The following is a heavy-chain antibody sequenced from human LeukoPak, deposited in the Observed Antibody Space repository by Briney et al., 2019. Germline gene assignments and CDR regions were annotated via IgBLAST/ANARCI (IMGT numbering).Heavy chain of an antibody. Sequence: GGSLRLSCAASGFTFSSYSMNWVRQAPGKGLEGVSSISSSRSYIYYADSVKGRFTISRDNDKNSLYMQMNRLRAEDTAVYYCARGPSVVVAATGFYYYSYRDVWGKGTTVTVSS. J-gene: IGHJ6*03. CDR1: GFTFSSYS. CDR3: ARGPSVVVAATGFYYYSYRDV. D-gene: IGHD2-15*01. CDR2: ISSSRSYI. V-gene: IGHV3-21*01.